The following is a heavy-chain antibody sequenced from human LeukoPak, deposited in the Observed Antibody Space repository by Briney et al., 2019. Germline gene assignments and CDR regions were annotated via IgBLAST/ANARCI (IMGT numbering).Heavy chain of an antibody. CDR3: ARLDHYGSGFFDY. Sequence: SETLSLTCTVSGGSIISYYWNWIRQPPGKGLEWIGYIYYSGSTNYNPSLKSRVTISVDTSKNQFSLKLSSVTAADTAVYYCARLDHYGSGFFDYWGQGTLVTVSS. CDR2: IYYSGST. CDR1: GGSIISYY. V-gene: IGHV4-59*08. D-gene: IGHD3-10*01. J-gene: IGHJ4*02.